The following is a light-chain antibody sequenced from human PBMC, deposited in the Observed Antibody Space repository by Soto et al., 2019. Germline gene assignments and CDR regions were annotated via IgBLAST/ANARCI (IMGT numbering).Light chain of an antibody. Sequence: QSVLTQPASVSGSPGQSITISCTGTSSDVGGYNYVSWYQQHPGKDPKLMIYEVSNRPSGVSVSFSASKSGNTASLTISGLQAEAEAAYYCTSYASSSTYVFGTGTKVTVL. CDR3: TSYASSSTYV. CDR1: SSDVGGYNY. J-gene: IGLJ1*01. CDR2: EVS. V-gene: IGLV2-14*01.